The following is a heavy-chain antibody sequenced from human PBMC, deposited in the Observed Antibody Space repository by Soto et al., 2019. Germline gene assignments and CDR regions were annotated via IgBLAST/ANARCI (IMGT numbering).Heavy chain of an antibody. Sequence: SETLSLTCTVSGASISGCYWSWIRKSAGKGLEWIGRIYATGTTDYNPSLKSRVMMSVDTSKKQFSLKLRSVTAADTAVYYCVRDGTKTLRDWFDPWGQGISVTVSS. CDR1: GASISGCY. CDR2: IYATGTT. V-gene: IGHV4-4*07. J-gene: IGHJ5*02. CDR3: VRDGTKTLRDWFDP. D-gene: IGHD1-1*01.